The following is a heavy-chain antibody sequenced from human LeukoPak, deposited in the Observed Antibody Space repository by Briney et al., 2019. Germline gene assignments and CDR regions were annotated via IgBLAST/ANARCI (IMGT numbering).Heavy chain of an antibody. CDR1: GYTLTELS. CDR2: FDPEDGET. D-gene: IGHD3-3*01. Sequence: GASVKVSCKVSGYTLTELSMHWVRQAPGKGLGWMGGFDPEDGETIYAQKFQGRVTMTEDTSTDTAYMELSSLRSEDTAVYYCAAAGIFGVAIPYWGQGTLVTVSS. CDR3: AAAGIFGVAIPY. V-gene: IGHV1-24*01. J-gene: IGHJ4*02.